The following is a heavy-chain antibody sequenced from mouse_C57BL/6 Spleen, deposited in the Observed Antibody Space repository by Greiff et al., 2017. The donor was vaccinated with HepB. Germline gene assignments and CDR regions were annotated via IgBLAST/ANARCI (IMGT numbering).Heavy chain of an antibody. Sequence: VQLQQSGAELVKPGASVKLSCTASGFNIKDYYMHWVKQRTEQGLEWIGRIDPEDGETKYAPKFQGKATITADTSSNTVYLQLSSLTSEDNAVYYCARGGTTVVATNYFDYWGQGTTLTVSS. CDR2: IDPEDGET. CDR3: ARGGTTVVATNYFDY. V-gene: IGHV14-2*01. J-gene: IGHJ2*01. D-gene: IGHD1-1*01. CDR1: GFNIKDYY.